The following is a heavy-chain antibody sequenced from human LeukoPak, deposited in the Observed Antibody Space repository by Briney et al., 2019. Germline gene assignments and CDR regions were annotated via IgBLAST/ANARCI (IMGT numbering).Heavy chain of an antibody. J-gene: IGHJ4*02. D-gene: IGHD3-10*01. CDR3: ARGSPYYYGSGSYRPFDY. CDR1: GYSFTGHY. CDR2: INPKSGGT. Sequence: ASVKVSCKASGYSFTGHYMHWVRQAPGQGLEWMGWINPKSGGTNYAQKFQGRVTMTRDTSISTAYMELSRLRSDDTAVYYCARGSPYYYGSGSYRPFDYWGQGTLVTVSS. V-gene: IGHV1-2*02.